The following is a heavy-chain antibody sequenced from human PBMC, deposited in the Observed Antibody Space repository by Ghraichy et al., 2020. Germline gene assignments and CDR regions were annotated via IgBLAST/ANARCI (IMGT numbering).Heavy chain of an antibody. CDR2: IYYSGST. Sequence: SETLSLTCTVSGGSISSYYWSWIRQPPGKGLEWIGYIYYSGSTNYNPSLKSRVTISVDTSKNQFSLKLSSVTAADTAVYYCARVGGKFLEWFPPFDYWGQGTLVTVSS. D-gene: IGHD3-3*01. V-gene: IGHV4-59*01. J-gene: IGHJ4*02. CDR3: ARVGGKFLEWFPPFDY. CDR1: GGSISSYY.